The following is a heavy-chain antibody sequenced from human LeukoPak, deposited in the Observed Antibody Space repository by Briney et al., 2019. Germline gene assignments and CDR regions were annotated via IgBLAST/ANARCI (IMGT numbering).Heavy chain of an antibody. CDR1: GGTFSSYA. J-gene: IGHJ3*02. Sequence: SVKVSCKASGGTFSSYAISWVRQAPGQGLEWMGGIIPIFGTANYAQKFQGRVTITADESTSTVYMELSSLRSEDTAVYYCARDYGGNLAFDIWGQGTMVTVSS. CDR2: IIPIFGTA. CDR3: ARDYGGNLAFDI. V-gene: IGHV1-69*13. D-gene: IGHD4-23*01.